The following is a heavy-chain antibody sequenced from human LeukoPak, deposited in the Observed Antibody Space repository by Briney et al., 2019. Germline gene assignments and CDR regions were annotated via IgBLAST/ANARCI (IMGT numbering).Heavy chain of an antibody. D-gene: IGHD3-3*01. CDR1: GGTFSSYA. CDR3: ARSLYYDFWSGYLNYFDY. J-gene: IGHJ4*02. CDR2: IIPIFGTA. Sequence: GASVKVSRKASGGTFSSYAISWVRQAPGQGLEWMGGIIPIFGTANYAQKFQGRVTITADESTSTAYMELSSLRSEDTAVYYCARSLYYDFWSGYLNYFDYWGQGTLVTVSS. V-gene: IGHV1-69*13.